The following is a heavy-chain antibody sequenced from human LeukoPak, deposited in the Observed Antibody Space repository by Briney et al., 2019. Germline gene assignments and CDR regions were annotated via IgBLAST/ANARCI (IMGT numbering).Heavy chain of an antibody. Sequence: GESLKISCKGSGYSFTSYWIGWVSQMPGKGLEWMGIIYPGDSDTRYSPSFQGQVTISADKSISTAYLQWSSLKASDTAMYYCARQIDVWGSYRPDAFDIWGQGTMVTVSS. D-gene: IGHD3-16*02. V-gene: IGHV5-51*01. CDR1: GYSFTSYW. CDR2: IYPGDSDT. J-gene: IGHJ3*02. CDR3: ARQIDVWGSYRPDAFDI.